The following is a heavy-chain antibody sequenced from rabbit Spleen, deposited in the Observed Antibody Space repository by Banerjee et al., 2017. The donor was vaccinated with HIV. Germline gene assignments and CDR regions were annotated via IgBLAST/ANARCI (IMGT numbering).Heavy chain of an antibody. D-gene: IGHD6-1*01. J-gene: IGHJ4*01. Sequence: QQQLEESGGGLVKPGGTLTLTCTVSGFSFSGSAWICWVRQAPGKGLEWIACINANDGDTDYANWPKGRFTISKTSSTTVTLQMTGLTAADTATYFCARAPHYTYGFDDVEYPTAYYFNLWGQGTLVTVS. V-gene: IGHV1S45*01. CDR3: ARAPHYTYGFDDVEYPTAYYFNL. CDR2: INANDGDT. CDR1: GFSFSGSAW.